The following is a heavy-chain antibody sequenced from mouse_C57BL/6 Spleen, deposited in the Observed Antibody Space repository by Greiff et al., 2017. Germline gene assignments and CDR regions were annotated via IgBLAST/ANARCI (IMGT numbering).Heavy chain of an antibody. CDR1: GYTFTSYW. J-gene: IGHJ3*01. CDR2: IHPNSGST. Sequence: QVQLQQPGAELVKPGASVKLSCKASGYTFTSYWMHWVKQRPGQGLEWIGMIHPNSGSTNYNEKFKSKATLTVDKSSSTAYMQLSSLTSEDSAVYYCARSLYDWYYDAYRGEGTLVTVSA. D-gene: IGHD2-3*01. V-gene: IGHV1-64*01. CDR3: ARSLYDWYYDAY.